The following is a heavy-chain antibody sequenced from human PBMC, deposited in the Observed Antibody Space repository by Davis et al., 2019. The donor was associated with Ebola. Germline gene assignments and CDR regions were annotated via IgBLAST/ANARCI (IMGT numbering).Heavy chain of an antibody. CDR3: ARDIVVVPAAIYGVAFDI. Sequence: SVKVSCKASGGTFSSYAISWVRQAPGQGLEWMGGIIPIFGTANYAQKFQGRVTITADESTSTAYMELSSLRSEDTAVYYCARDIVVVPAAIYGVAFDIWGQGTMVTVSS. V-gene: IGHV1-69*13. J-gene: IGHJ3*02. CDR2: IIPIFGTA. D-gene: IGHD2-2*01. CDR1: GGTFSSYA.